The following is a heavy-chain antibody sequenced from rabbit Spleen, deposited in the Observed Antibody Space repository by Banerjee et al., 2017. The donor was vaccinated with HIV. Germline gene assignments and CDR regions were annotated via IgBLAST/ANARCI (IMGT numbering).Heavy chain of an antibody. J-gene: IGHJ3*01. CDR1: GLDFSSNR. CDR3: ARCIGGDLTRLDL. CDR2: IRIFNGAT. D-gene: IGHD2-1*01. Sequence: QSLEESGGDLVKPGASLTLTCTASGLDFSSNRMCWVRQAPGKGLEWIGCIRIFNGATYYANWAKGRFTISKTSSTTVTLQMTSLTVADTATWFCARCIGGDLTRLDLWGPGTLVTVS. V-gene: IGHV1S40*01.